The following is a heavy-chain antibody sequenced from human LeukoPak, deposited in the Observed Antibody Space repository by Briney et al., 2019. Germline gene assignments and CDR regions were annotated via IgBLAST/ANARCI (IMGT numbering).Heavy chain of an antibody. D-gene: IGHD3-10*01. CDR1: GGSISSYY. J-gene: IGHJ4*02. CDR3: ARAPYGSGDFDY. CDR2: IYYSGST. Sequence: SETLSLTCTVSGGSISSYYWSWIRQPPGKGLEWIGHIYYSGSTNYNPPLKSRVTISVDTSKNQFSLKLSSVTAADPAVYSCARAPYGSGDFDYWGQGTLVTVSS. V-gene: IGHV4-59*01.